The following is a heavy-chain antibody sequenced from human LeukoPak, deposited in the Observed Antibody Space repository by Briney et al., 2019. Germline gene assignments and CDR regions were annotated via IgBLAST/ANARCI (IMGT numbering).Heavy chain of an antibody. CDR1: GGSISSGSYY. CDR2: IYTSGST. J-gene: IGHJ5*02. CDR3: ARDVVWDYGDYVFWFDP. V-gene: IGHV4-61*02. D-gene: IGHD4-17*01. Sequence: SQTLSLTCTVSGGSISSGSYYWSWIRQPAGKGLEWIGRIYTSGSTNYNPSLKSRVTISVDTSKNQFSLKLSSVTAADTAVYYCARDVVWDYGDYVFWFDPWGQGTLVTVSS.